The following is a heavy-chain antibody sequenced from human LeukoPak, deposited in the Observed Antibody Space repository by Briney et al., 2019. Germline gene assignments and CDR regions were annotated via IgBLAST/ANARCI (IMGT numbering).Heavy chain of an antibody. J-gene: IGHJ3*01. V-gene: IGHV3-23*01. D-gene: IGHD3-16*02. CDR3: ARDIELST. Sequence: GGSLRLSCSASGLSFSNYAMHWVRQAPGKGLEWVSLISFSGDNTYYTDSVKGRFTISRDNSKDTLYLQMNSLRAEDTAIYYCARDIELSTWGLGTMVTVSS. CDR2: ISFSGDNT. CDR1: GLSFSNYA.